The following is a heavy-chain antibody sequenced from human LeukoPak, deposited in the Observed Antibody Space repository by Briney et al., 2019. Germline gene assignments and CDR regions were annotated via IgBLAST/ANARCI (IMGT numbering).Heavy chain of an antibody. Sequence: PGGSLRLSCAASGFTFSSYEMKWVRQAPGKGLGWVSYISSSGSTIYYADAVKSRFTISRDNAKNSLYLQINSLRAEDTAVYYCARTYYDGSGSKGGFDPWGEGTLVTVSS. D-gene: IGHD3-10*01. J-gene: IGHJ5*02. CDR2: ISSSGSTI. V-gene: IGHV3-48*03. CDR3: ARTYYDGSGSKGGFDP. CDR1: GFTFSSYE.